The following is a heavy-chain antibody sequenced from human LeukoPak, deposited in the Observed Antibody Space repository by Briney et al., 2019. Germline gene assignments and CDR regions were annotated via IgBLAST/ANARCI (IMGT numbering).Heavy chain of an antibody. Sequence: GGSLRLSCAASGCTVSNNYISWVRQAPGKGLEWVSVIQSDGSTYYADSVRGRFTISRGNSKNTLYLQMNSLRAEDTAVYYCTRGGAFDIWGQGTMVTVSS. D-gene: IGHD3-16*01. V-gene: IGHV3-66*02. CDR2: IQSDGST. CDR1: GCTVSNNY. J-gene: IGHJ3*02. CDR3: TRGGAFDI.